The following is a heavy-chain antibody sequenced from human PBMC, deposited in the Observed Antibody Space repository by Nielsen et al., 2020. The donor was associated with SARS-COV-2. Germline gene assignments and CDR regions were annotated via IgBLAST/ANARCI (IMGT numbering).Heavy chain of an antibody. CDR2: IDWDDDK. J-gene: IGHJ4*02. D-gene: IGHD6-25*01. CDR1: GFSLSTSGMC. CDR3: ARFLAGPHLSGSFHS. Sequence: SGPRMVKPTQTLTLTCTFSGFSLSTSGMCVSWIRQPPGKALEWLALIDWDDDKYYSTSLKTRLTISKDTSKNQVVLTMTNMDPVDTSTDYCARFLAGPHLSGSFHSWGQGTLVTVSS. V-gene: IGHV2-70*01.